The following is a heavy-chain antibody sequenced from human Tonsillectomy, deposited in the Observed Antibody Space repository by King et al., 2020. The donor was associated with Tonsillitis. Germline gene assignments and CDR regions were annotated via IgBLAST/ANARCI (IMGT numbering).Heavy chain of an antibody. D-gene: IGHD3-22*01. CDR3: ARANYYASSGYSTYLDY. CDR2: ISYDGNNK. V-gene: IGHV3-30-3*01. J-gene: IGHJ4*02. Sequence: VQLVESGGGVVQPGRSLRLSCAASGFTFSAYAFHWVRQAPGKGLEWVAVISYDGNNKYYGDSVKGRFTISRDNSKNTVYLQMNSLRAEDTAMYYCARANYYASSGYSTYLDYWGQGTLVTVSS. CDR1: GFTFSAYA.